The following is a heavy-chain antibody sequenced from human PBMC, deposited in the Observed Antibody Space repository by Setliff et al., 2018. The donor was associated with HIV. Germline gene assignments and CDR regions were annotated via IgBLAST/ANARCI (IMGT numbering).Heavy chain of an antibody. CDR2: IKQEGREK. J-gene: IGHJ3*01. V-gene: IGHV3-7*05. CDR1: GFTLNRYW. D-gene: IGHD5-12*01. CDR3: VKSQWLRFDVFDV. Sequence: GGSLRLSCAASGFTLNRYWMSWVRQAPGKGLEWVANIKQEGREKYYVDSVKGRFTISRDNAKNSLYLQMDSLRAEDSAVYYCVKSQWLRFDVFDVWGQGTMVTVS.